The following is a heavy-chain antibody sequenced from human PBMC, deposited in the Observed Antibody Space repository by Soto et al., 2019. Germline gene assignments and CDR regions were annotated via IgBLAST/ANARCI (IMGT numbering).Heavy chain of an antibody. CDR3: AKDHIIGYDPNFDY. V-gene: IGHV1-69*13. CDR2: IIPIFGTA. D-gene: IGHD5-12*01. J-gene: IGHJ4*02. Sequence: SVKVSCKASGGTFSSYAISWVRQAPGQGLEWMGGIIPIFGTANYAQKFQGRVTITADESTSTAYMELSSLRSEDTAVYYCAKDHIIGYDPNFDYWGQGTLVTVSS. CDR1: GGTFSSYA.